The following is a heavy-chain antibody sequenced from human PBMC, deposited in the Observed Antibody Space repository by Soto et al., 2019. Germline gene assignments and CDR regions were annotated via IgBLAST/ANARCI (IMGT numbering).Heavy chain of an antibody. D-gene: IGHD3-22*01. CDR2: IRSSSSYI. CDR1: GLTFSSYS. Sequence: GGSLRLSCASSGLTFSSYSINWVRQAPGKGLEWVSSIRSSSSYICYADSVKGRFTISRDNAKNSLYLQMNSLRAEDTAVYYCAKELEISGYNAAFAIWAQATM. V-gene: IGHV3-21*01. CDR3: AKELEISGYNAAFAI. J-gene: IGHJ3*02.